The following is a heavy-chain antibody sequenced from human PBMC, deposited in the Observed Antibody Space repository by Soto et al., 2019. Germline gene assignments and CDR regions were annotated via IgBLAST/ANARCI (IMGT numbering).Heavy chain of an antibody. Sequence: SETLSLTCAVSGYSISSGSYWGWIRQPPGKGLEWIVSIYDSGVTYYNPSLKSRVTTPVDMSENQFSLNLNSMTAADAAVYYCAMRASGEPPYYFDSWGQGTLVTVSS. CDR2: IYDSGVT. V-gene: IGHV4-38-2*01. J-gene: IGHJ4*02. CDR1: GYSISSGSY. D-gene: IGHD7-27*01. CDR3: AMRASGEPPYYFDS.